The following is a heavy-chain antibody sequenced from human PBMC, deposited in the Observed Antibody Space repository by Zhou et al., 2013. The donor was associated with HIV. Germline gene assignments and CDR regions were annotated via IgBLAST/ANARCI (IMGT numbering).Heavy chain of an antibody. CDR1: GYTFTSYA. V-gene: IGHV1-3*01. J-gene: IGHJ3*02. CDR3: ARDANLDSGSLDAFDI. D-gene: IGHD1-26*01. CDR2: INGGNGNT. Sequence: QVQLVQSGADVKKPGASVKVSCKASGYTFTSYAIHWVRQAPGQRLEWMGWINGGNGNTKYSQKFQGRVTITRDTSATTVYMELSSLRSEDTAVYYCARDANLDSGSLDAFDIVGTKGTMVTVSS.